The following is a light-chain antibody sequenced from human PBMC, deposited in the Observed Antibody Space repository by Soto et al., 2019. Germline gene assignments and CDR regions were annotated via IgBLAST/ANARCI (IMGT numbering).Light chain of an antibody. CDR3: QQSFSSPPWT. Sequence: DIQMTQSPSSLSASVGDSVTITCRASQNIKTYLNWYQQKPGKAPNLLIYAASSLHSGVPSRFSGSGSGTDFTLTISSLQPEDFATYYCQQSFSSPPWTFGQGTKVGIK. J-gene: IGKJ1*01. CDR2: AAS. CDR1: QNIKTY. V-gene: IGKV1-39*01.